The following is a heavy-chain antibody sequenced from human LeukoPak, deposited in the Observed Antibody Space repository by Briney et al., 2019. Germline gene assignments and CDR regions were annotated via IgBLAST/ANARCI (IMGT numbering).Heavy chain of an antibody. CDR2: ISSSSSYI. CDR1: GFTFSSYS. CDR3: ARSLVYSYGHPYYFDY. J-gene: IGHJ4*02. D-gene: IGHD5-18*01. Sequence: PGGTLRLSCAASGFTFSSYSMNWVRQAPGKGLEWVSCISSSSSYIYYADSVKGRFTISRDNAKNSLYLQMNSLRAEDTAVYYCARSLVYSYGHPYYFDYWGQGTLVTVSS. V-gene: IGHV3-21*01.